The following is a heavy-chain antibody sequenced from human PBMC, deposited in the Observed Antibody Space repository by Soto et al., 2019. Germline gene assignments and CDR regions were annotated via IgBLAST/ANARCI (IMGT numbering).Heavy chain of an antibody. CDR2: INPSGGST. V-gene: IGHV1-46*03. CDR1: GYTFTSYY. CDR3: ARDPYYYGSGSSPNWFDP. Sequence: ASVKASCKASGYTFTSYYMHWVRQAPGQGLEWMGIINPSGGSTSYAQKFQGRVTMTRDTSTSTVYMELSSLRSEDTAVYYCARDPYYYGSGSSPNWFDPWGQGTLVTVSS. D-gene: IGHD3-10*01. J-gene: IGHJ5*02.